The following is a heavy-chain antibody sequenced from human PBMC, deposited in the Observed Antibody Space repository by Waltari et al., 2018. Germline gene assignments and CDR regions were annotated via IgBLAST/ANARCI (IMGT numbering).Heavy chain of an antibody. CDR1: GFTFRGYA. CDR2: ISGSGGST. Sequence: EVQLLESGGGLAQPGGSLRLSCAASGFTFRGYAMSWVRQAPGKGLEWISAISGSGGSTYYADSVKGRFTISRDNSKNTLYLQMNSLRAEDTAVYYCATQLPRQGAFDIWGQGTMVTVSS. V-gene: IGHV3-23*01. J-gene: IGHJ3*02. D-gene: IGHD2-2*01. CDR3: ATQLPRQGAFDI.